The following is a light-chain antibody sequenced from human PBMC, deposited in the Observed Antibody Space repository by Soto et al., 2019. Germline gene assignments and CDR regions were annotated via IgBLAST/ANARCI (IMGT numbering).Light chain of an antibody. J-gene: IGLJ1*01. CDR2: DVS. CDR1: SSDVGGYNY. V-gene: IGLV2-14*01. Sequence: QSVLTQPDSVSGSPGQSITISGTGTSSDVGGYNYVSWYQQHPGKAPKFMIYDVSNRPSGVSNRFSGSKSGNTASLTISGLQAEDESDYYCCSYTTSNTRQIVFGTGTKVTVL. CDR3: CSYTTSNTRQIV.